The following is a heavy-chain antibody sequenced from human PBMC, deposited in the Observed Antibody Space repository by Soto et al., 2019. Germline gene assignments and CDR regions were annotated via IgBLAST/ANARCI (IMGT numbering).Heavy chain of an antibody. J-gene: IGHJ4*02. CDR2: IFSNDEK. Sequence: QVTLKESGPVLVKPTETLTLTCTVSGFSLSNARMGVSWIRQPPGKALEWLAHIFSNDEKSYSTSLKSRLTISKDPCKSPVVLTMTNMHPVDTATYYCARQDYDSSGKMYYFDYWGQGTLVTVSS. V-gene: IGHV2-26*01. CDR3: ARQDYDSSGKMYYFDY. D-gene: IGHD3-22*01. CDR1: GFSLSNARMG.